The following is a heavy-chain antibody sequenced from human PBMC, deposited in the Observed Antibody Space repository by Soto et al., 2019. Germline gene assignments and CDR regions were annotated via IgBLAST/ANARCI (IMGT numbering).Heavy chain of an antibody. CDR1: GYTFTSYY. Sequence: QVQLVQSGAEVKKPGASVKVSCKASGYTFTSYYMHWVRQAPGQGLEWMGIINPSGGSTRYAQKFQGRVNMTADTSTSTVYMERGSLRYEDTAVYYCARDSVVVVAAPRGGMGVWGPGTTVTGSS. V-gene: IGHV1-46*01. D-gene: IGHD2-15*01. J-gene: IGHJ6*02. CDR3: ARDSVVVVAAPRGGMGV. CDR2: INPSGGST.